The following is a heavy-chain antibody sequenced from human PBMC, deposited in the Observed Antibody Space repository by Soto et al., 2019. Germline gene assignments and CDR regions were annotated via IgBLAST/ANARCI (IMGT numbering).Heavy chain of an antibody. CDR3: ARTVNLGIAVAGNYDYDGMDV. CDR2: IIPIFGTA. D-gene: IGHD6-19*01. V-gene: IGHV1-69*01. J-gene: IGHJ6*02. Sequence: QVQLVQSGAEVKKPGSSVKVSCKASGGTFSSYAISWVRQAPGQGLEWMGGIIPIFGTANYAQKFQGRVTITADESTSTATMELSSLRSEDTAVYYCARTVNLGIAVAGNYDYDGMDVWCQGTTVTVSS. CDR1: GGTFSSYA.